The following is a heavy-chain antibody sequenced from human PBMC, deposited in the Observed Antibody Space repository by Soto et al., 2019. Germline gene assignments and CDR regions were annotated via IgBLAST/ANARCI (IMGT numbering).Heavy chain of an antibody. V-gene: IGHV4-31*03. D-gene: IGHD2-15*01. CDR2: IYYSGST. Sequence: QVQLQESGPGLVKPSQTLSLTCTVSGGSIISGAYYWSWIRQRPGKGLEWIGYIYYSGSTHYNPSLKSRLSISVDTSKNQFSPNLGSVTAADTAVCYCAREVSVVVAASNEYYFDYWGQGTLVTVSS. J-gene: IGHJ4*02. CDR3: AREVSVVVAASNEYYFDY. CDR1: GGSIISGAYY.